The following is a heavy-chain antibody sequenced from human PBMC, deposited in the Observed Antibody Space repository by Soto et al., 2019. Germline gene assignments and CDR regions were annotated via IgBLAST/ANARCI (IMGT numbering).Heavy chain of an antibody. D-gene: IGHD3-3*01. J-gene: IGHJ6*02. CDR2: IYYTGST. CDR3: ARDQDDFRSGSYYYAMEV. V-gene: IGHV4-61*01. Sequence: SETLSLTCTVSGGSVSSESHYWSWIRQTPGKGLEWIGYIYYTGSTNYNPSLKGRVTMSVDTSRDQVSLRLRSVTRADTAVYYCARDQDDFRSGSYYYAMEVWGQGTKVKVS. CDR1: GGSVSSESHY.